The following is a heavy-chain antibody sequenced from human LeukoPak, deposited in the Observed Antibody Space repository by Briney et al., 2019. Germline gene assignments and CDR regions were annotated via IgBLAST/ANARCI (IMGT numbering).Heavy chain of an antibody. CDR3: AREGAKDYYDSSGYVD. J-gene: IGHJ4*02. CDR2: IYYSGNT. D-gene: IGHD3-22*01. Sequence: PSETLSLTCTVSGGSISSGGYYWSWIRQHPGKGLVWIGYIYYSGNTYYDPSLKSRVTISVDTSKNQVSLKLSSVTAADTAVYYCAREGAKDYYDSSGYVDWGQGTLVTVSS. CDR1: GGSISSGGYY. V-gene: IGHV4-31*03.